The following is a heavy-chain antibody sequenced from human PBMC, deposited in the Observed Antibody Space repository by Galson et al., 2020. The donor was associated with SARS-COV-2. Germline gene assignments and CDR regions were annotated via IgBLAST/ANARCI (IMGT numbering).Heavy chain of an antibody. J-gene: IGHJ6*02. V-gene: IGHV3-7*01. Sequence: GESLKISCAASGFTFSRYWMSWVRQAPGKGLEWVANIKQAGSEKYYVDSVKGRFTISRDNAKNSLYLQMNSLRAEDTAVYYCARDMLKWELLDYYYYYGMDVCGQGTTVTVSS. CDR1: GFTFSRYW. CDR3: ARDMLKWELLDYYYYYGMDV. CDR2: IKQAGSEK. D-gene: IGHD1-26*01.